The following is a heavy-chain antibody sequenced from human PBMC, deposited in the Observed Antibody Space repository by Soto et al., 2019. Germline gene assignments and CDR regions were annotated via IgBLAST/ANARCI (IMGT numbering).Heavy chain of an antibody. CDR1: GGSFSGYY. CDR2: INHSGAT. V-gene: IGHV4-34*01. CDR3: ARGKGLFDAFDI. Sequence: QVQLQQWGAGLLKPSETLSLTCGVYGGSFSGYYWSWIRQPPGKGLEWIGEINHSGATNYNPSLRGRVIVSVDTSKNQFSLKQTSVTAADTAFYYCARGKGLFDAFDIWGQGTMVSVSS. J-gene: IGHJ3*02. D-gene: IGHD3-22*01.